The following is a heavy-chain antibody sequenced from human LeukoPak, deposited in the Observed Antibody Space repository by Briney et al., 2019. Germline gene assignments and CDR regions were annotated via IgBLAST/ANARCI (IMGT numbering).Heavy chain of an antibody. CDR3: ARGGSDDHDAFDI. V-gene: IGHV1-69*13. J-gene: IGHJ3*02. CDR2: IIPIFGTA. Sequence: ASVKVSCKASGGTFSSYAISWVRQAPGQGLEWMGGIIPIFGTANYAQKFQGRVTITADESASTAYMELSSLRSEDTAVYYCARGGSDDHDAFDIWGQGTMVTVSS. D-gene: IGHD1-26*01. CDR1: GGTFSSYA.